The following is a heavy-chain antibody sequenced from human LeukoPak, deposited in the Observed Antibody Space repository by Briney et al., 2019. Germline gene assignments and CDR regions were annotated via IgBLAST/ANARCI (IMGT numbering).Heavy chain of an antibody. D-gene: IGHD1-26*01. Sequence: GGSLRLSCAASGFTFSSYAMHWVRQAPGKGLEWVAVISYDGSNKYYADSVKGRFTISRDNSKNTLYLQMNSLRAEDTAVYYCARGGVGATTFVLNYWGQGTLVTVSS. CDR3: ARGGVGATTFVLNY. CDR1: GFTFSSYA. V-gene: IGHV3-30*04. CDR2: ISYDGSNK. J-gene: IGHJ4*02.